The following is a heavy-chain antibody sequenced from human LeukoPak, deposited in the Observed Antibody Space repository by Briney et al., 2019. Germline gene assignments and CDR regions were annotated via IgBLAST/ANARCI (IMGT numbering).Heavy chain of an antibody. D-gene: IGHD3-3*01. CDR1: GDSFSSNSAA. J-gene: IGHJ6*03. V-gene: IGHV6-1*01. CDR2: TYYRSKWYN. CDR3: AREGGGFWSGYFYYYYYMDV. Sequence: SQTLSLTCAISGDSFSSNSAAWNWIRQSPSRGLEWPGRTYYRSKWYNDYAVSVKSRITINPDTSKNQFSLQLNSVTPEDTAVYYCAREGGGFWSGYFYYYYYMDVWGKGTTVTVSS.